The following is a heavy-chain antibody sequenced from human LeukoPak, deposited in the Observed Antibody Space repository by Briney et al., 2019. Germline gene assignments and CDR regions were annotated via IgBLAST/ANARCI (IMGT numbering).Heavy chain of an antibody. V-gene: IGHV3-49*04. J-gene: IGHJ4*02. D-gene: IGHD4-17*01. CDR1: GFTFGDYA. CDR3: TTDGSTAYGDYRLFDY. CDR2: IRCEAYGGTI. Sequence: GGSLSLSCTAPGFTFGDYAMNWVRQAPGKGLEWIGFIRCEAYGGTIEYAASVKGRFTISRDDSKTIAYLQMNSLKAEDTAVYYCTTDGSTAYGDYRLFDYWGQGTPVTVSS.